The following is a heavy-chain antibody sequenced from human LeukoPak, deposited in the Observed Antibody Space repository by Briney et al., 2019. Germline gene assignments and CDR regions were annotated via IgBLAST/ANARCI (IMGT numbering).Heavy chain of an antibody. CDR3: AKEKYYYDTSGYYPFDY. D-gene: IGHD3-22*01. CDR1: GFTFSSFA. J-gene: IGHJ4*02. V-gene: IGHV3-23*01. CDR2: IDGSGYST. Sequence: GGSLRLSCAASGFTFSSFAMNWVRQAPGKGLEWVSGIDGSGYSTYYADSVKGCFTISRDNSKSTLYLQMSSLRAEDTAVYYCAKEKYYYDTSGYYPFDYWGQGTLVTVSS.